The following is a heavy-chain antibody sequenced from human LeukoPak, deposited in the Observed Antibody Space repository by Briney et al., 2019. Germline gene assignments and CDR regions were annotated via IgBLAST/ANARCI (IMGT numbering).Heavy chain of an antibody. CDR2: ISSSGSTI. CDR1: GFTFSSYE. V-gene: IGHV3-48*03. J-gene: IGHJ6*02. Sequence: GGSLRLSCAASGFTFSSYEMNWVRQAPGKGLEWVSYISSSGSTIYYADSVKGRFTISRDNAKNSLYLQMNSLRAEDTAVYYCARVGYHGPGGAYYYYGMDVWGQGTTVTVSS. D-gene: IGHD3-10*01. CDR3: ARVGYHGPGGAYYYYGMDV.